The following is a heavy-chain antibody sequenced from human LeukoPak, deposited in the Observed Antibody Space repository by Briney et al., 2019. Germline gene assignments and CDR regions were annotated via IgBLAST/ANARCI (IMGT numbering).Heavy chain of an antibody. CDR2: IYYSGST. V-gene: IGHV4-39*07. J-gene: IGHJ4*02. CDR1: GGSVSSSSYY. CDR3: ARQIWFGELYFDY. D-gene: IGHD3-10*01. Sequence: PSETLSLTCTVSGGSVSSSSYYWGWIRQPPGKGLEWIGSIYYSGSTYYSQSLKSRVTLSVHTSENQFSLKLSSVTAADTAVYYCARQIWFGELYFDYWGQGTLVTVSS.